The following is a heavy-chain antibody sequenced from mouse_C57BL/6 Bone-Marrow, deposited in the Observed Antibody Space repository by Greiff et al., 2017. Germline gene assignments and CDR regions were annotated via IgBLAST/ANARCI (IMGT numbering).Heavy chain of an antibody. CDR2: IWSGGNT. J-gene: IGHJ1*03. D-gene: IGHD1-1*01. V-gene: IGHV2-2*01. CDR3: ARNGYYYGTYWYFDV. Sequence: QVQLKESGPGLVQPSQSLPITCTVSGFSLTSYGVHWVRQSPGKGLEWLGVIWSGGNTDYIAAFISRLSISKDISKSQVFFKLNSLQADDTAIYYSARNGYYYGTYWYFDVWGTGTTVTVSA. CDR1: GFSLTSYG.